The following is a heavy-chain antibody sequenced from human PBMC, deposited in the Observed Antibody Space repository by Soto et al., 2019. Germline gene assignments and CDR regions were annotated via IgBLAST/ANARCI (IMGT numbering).Heavy chain of an antibody. CDR3: VKGRGSYEVKFGMDV. CDR2: VDWNSGST. Sequence: GGSLRLSCAASGFTFDDFAMHWVRQAPGKGLEWVSGVDWNSGSTAYADSVKGRFTISRDNARNSLYLQMNSLRAEDTALYYCVKGRGSYEVKFGMDVWGQGTTVTVSS. V-gene: IGHV3-9*01. D-gene: IGHD6-25*01. J-gene: IGHJ6*02. CDR1: GFTFDDFA.